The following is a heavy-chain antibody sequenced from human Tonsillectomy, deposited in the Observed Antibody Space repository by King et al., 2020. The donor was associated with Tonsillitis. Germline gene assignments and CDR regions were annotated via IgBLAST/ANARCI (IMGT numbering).Heavy chain of an antibody. CDR2: ISGSGGST. J-gene: IGHJ6*02. D-gene: IGHD3-9*01. V-gene: IGHV3-23*04. CDR3: AVTGVPNYYYYYGMDV. CDR1: GFSFSSYA. Sequence: VQLVESGGGLVQPGGSLRLSCAASGFSFSSYAMSWVRQAPGKGLEWVSAISGSGGSTFYAESVKGRFTISRDNSKKTLYLQMNSPRVEDTAVYYCAVTGVPNYYYYYGMDVWGQGTTATVSS.